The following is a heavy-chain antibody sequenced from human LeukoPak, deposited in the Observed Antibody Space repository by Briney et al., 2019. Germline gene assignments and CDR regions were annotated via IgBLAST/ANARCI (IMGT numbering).Heavy chain of an antibody. V-gene: IGHV4-59*01. J-gene: IGHJ4*02. CDR1: GGSISSYY. CDR3: ASGYDSSGYYRN. D-gene: IGHD3-22*01. Sequence: SETLSLTCTVSGGSISSYYWSWIRQPPGKGLEWIGYIYYSGSTNYNSSLKSRDTISVDTSKNQFSLKLSSVTAADTAVYYCASGYDSSGYYRNWGQGTLVTVSS. CDR2: IYYSGST.